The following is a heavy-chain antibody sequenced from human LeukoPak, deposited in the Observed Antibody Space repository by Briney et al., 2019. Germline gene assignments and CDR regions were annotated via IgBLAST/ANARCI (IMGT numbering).Heavy chain of an antibody. J-gene: IGHJ4*02. CDR3: ARDLSGVRGTDY. CDR2: IYSGGST. D-gene: IGHD3-10*01. CDR1: GFTVSSSY. V-gene: IGHV3-66*01. Sequence: GGSLRLSCAASGFTVSSSYMSWVRQAPGKGLEWVSVIYSGGSTYYADSVKGRFTISRDNSKNTLYLQMNSLRAEDTAVYYCARDLSGVRGTDYWGQGTLVTVSS.